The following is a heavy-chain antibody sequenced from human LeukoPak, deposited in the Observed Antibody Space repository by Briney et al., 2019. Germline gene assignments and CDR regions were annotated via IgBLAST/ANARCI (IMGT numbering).Heavy chain of an antibody. V-gene: IGHV3-48*01. CDR1: GFSFTSYA. J-gene: IGHJ3*02. Sequence: PGGSLRLSCTTSGFSFTSYAMNWVRQTPGKGLEWLSYISGPGTTTKYADSVKGRFTIPRDNDKNSLYLQMNSLRAEDTAVYYCARDWIWGQGTMVTVSS. CDR2: ISGPGTTT. CDR3: ARDWI.